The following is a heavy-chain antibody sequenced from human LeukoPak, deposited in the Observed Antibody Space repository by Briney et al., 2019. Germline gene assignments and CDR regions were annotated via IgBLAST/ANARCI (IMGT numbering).Heavy chain of an antibody. J-gene: IGHJ4*02. CDR2: ISSSSSHI. Sequence: GGSLRLSCAASGFTFSSYSMNWVRQAPGKGLEWVSSISSSSSHIYYADSVKGRFTISRDNAKNSLYLQMNSLRAEDTAVYYCARVGRGYYDSSGYPDYWGQGTLVTVSS. D-gene: IGHD3-22*01. V-gene: IGHV3-21*01. CDR3: ARVGRGYYDSSGYPDY. CDR1: GFTFSSYS.